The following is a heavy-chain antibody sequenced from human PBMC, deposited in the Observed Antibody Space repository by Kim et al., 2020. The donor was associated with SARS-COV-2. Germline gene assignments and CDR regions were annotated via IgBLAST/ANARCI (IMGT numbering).Heavy chain of an antibody. CDR1: GGSFSGYY. V-gene: IGHV4-34*01. CDR2: INHSGST. Sequence: SETLSLTCAVYGGSFSGYYWSWIRQPPGKGLEWIGEINHSGSTNYNPSLKSRVTISVDTSKNQFSLKLSSVTAADTAVYYCARGDVAARRYFDLWGRGTLVTVSS. CDR3: ARGDVAARRYFDL. D-gene: IGHD6-13*01. J-gene: IGHJ2*01.